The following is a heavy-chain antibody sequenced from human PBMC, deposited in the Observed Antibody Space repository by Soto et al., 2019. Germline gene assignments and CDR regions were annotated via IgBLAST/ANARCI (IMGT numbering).Heavy chain of an antibody. D-gene: IGHD4-17*01. CDR1: GYTFTGYY. Sequence: QVQLVQSGAEVKKPGASVKVSCKASGYTFTGYYMHWVRQAPGQGLEWMGWINPNSGGTNYAQKVQGRVTMTRDTSISTAYMELSRLRSDDTAVYYCARDPTVTTFDYWGQGTLVTVSS. V-gene: IGHV1-2*02. J-gene: IGHJ4*02. CDR2: INPNSGGT. CDR3: ARDPTVTTFDY.